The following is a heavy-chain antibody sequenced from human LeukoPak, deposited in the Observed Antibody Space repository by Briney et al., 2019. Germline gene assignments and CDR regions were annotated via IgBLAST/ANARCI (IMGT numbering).Heavy chain of an antibody. CDR2: ISGSGVST. Sequence: GGSLRLSCGASGFTFSSYAMAWVRQAPGKGLEWVSTISGSGVSTYYADSVKGRFTSSRDNSKNTLYLQMNNLRAEDTAVYYCAKESRYYYGSGSFSSQFDYWGQENLVTVSS. J-gene: IGHJ4*02. CDR1: GFTFSSYA. D-gene: IGHD3-10*01. V-gene: IGHV3-23*01. CDR3: AKESRYYYGSGSFSSQFDY.